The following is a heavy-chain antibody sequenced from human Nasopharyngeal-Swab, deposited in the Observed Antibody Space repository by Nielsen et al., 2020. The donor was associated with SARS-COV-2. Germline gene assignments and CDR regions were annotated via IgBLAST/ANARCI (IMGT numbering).Heavy chain of an antibody. CDR2: ISSNGGST. CDR3: ARVLGDYGDS. Sequence: GGSLRLSCSASGFTFSSYAMHWVRQAPGKGLEYVSAISSNGGSTYYADSVKGRFTISRDNSKNTLYLQMNSLRAEDTAVYYCARVLGDYGDSWGQGTLVTVSS. V-gene: IGHV3-64*04. CDR1: GFTFSSYA. D-gene: IGHD1-26*01. J-gene: IGHJ4*02.